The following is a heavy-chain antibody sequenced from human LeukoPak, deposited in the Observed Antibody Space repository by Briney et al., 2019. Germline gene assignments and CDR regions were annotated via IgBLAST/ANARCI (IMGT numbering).Heavy chain of an antibody. Sequence: GGSLRLSCAASGFTFSSYAMSWVRQAPGKGLEWVSTISGSGGSTYYADSVKGRFTISRDNSKNTVYLQMNSLRAEDTAVYYCARGRIVVPDYWGQGTLVTVSS. D-gene: IGHD2-15*01. CDR3: ARGRIVVPDY. V-gene: IGHV3-23*01. CDR1: GFTFSSYA. J-gene: IGHJ4*02. CDR2: ISGSGGST.